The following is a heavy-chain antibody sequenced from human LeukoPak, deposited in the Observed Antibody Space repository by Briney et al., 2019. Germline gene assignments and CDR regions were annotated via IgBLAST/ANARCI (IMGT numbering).Heavy chain of an antibody. CDR2: IKPDSGAT. Sequence: ASLKVSCKASGYTFTVHYLHWLRQAPGQGLEWMGWIKPDSGATNFAQNFQGRVTMTSDTSINTAYMELSSLTSDDTAMYYCARVTYGDGMDVWGQGTTVTVSS. CDR1: GYTFTVHY. D-gene: IGHD3-16*01. CDR3: ARVTYGDGMDV. J-gene: IGHJ6*02. V-gene: IGHV1-2*02.